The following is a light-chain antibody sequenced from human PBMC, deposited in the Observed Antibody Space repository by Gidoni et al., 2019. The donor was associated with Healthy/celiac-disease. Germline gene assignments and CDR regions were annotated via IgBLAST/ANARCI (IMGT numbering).Light chain of an antibody. J-gene: IGKJ5*01. CDR2: DAS. CDR3: QQRSNWPIT. Sequence: EIVLTQSPATLPLSPGERATLSCRASQSVSSYLAWYQQKPGQAPRLLIYDASNRATGIPARFSGSGSGTDFTLTISSLEPEAFAVYYCQQRSNWPITFGQGTRLEIK. V-gene: IGKV3-11*01. CDR1: QSVSSY.